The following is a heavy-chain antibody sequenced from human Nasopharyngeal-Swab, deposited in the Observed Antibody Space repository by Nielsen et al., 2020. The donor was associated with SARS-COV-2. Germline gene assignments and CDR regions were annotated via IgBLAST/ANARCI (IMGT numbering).Heavy chain of an antibody. CDR2: IYSGGST. CDR1: GFTASSNY. D-gene: IGHD4-17*01. J-gene: IGHJ4*02. CDR3: ARGRGGFGYGDYVDY. Sequence: GGSLRLSCAASGFTASSNYMSWVRQAPGKGLEWVSVIYSGGSTYYADSVKGRFTISRDNSKNTLYLQMNSLRAEDTAVYYCARGRGGFGYGDYVDYWGQGTLVTVSS. V-gene: IGHV3-53*01.